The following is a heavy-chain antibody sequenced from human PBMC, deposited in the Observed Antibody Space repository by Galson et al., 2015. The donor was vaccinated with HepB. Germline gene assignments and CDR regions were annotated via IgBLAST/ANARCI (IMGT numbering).Heavy chain of an antibody. CDR2: ISSNGGST. J-gene: IGHJ4*02. CDR1: GFTFSSYA. D-gene: IGHD1-1*01. V-gene: IGHV3-64*01. CDR3: AGEGAGNWNDGGYFDY. Sequence: SLRLSCAASGFTFSSYAMHWVRQAPGKGLEYVSAISSNGGSTYYANSVKGRFTISRDNSKNTLYLQMGSLRAEDMAVYYCAGEGAGNWNDGGYFDYWGQGTLVTVSS.